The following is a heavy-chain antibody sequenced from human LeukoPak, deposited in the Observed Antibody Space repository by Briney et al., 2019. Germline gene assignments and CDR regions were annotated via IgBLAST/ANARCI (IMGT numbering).Heavy chain of an antibody. CDR1: GGSISSYY. V-gene: IGHV4-59*01. CDR2: IYYSGST. J-gene: IGHJ5*02. Sequence: SETLSLTCTVSGGSISSYYWSWIRQPPGKGLEWIGYIYYSGSTNYNPSLKSRVTISVDTSKNQFSLKLSSVTAADTAVYYCARQDYGGWFDPWGRGTLVTASS. CDR3: ARQDYGGWFDP. D-gene: IGHD4-23*01.